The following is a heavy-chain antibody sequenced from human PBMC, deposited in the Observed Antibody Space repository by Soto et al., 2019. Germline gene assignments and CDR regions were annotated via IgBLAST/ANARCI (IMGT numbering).Heavy chain of an antibody. CDR3: ARGQRFLEWLLYDGPDY. J-gene: IGHJ4*02. V-gene: IGHV3-30*03. Sequence: GGSLRLSCAASGFTFSSYGMHWVRQAPGKGLEWVAVISYDGSNKYYADSVKGRFTISRDNSKNTLYLQMNSLRAEDTAVYYCARGQRFLEWLLYDGPDYWGQGTLVTVSS. CDR2: ISYDGSNK. CDR1: GFTFSSYG. D-gene: IGHD3-3*01.